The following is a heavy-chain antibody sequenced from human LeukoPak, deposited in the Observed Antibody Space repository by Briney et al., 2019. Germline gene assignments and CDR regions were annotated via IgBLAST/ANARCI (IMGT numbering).Heavy chain of an antibody. CDR3: AKDTPQTGTDNY. CDR1: GITVSTNY. V-gene: IGHV3-53*01. Sequence: GGSLRLSCAASGITVSTNYMSWVRQAPGKGLEWVSIIYSGGATFYADSVKGRFTISRDNSKNTLYLQMNSLRAEDTAVYYCAKDTPQTGTDNYWGQGTLVTVSS. J-gene: IGHJ4*02. CDR2: IYSGGAT. D-gene: IGHD1-7*01.